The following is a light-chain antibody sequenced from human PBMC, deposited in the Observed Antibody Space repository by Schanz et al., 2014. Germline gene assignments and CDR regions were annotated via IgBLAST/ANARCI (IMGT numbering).Light chain of an antibody. CDR3: CSYAGTYTFV. CDR1: SSNIGSNV. J-gene: IGLJ1*01. Sequence: QSVLTQPPSASGTPGQRVTISCSGSSSNIGSNVVNWFRQLPGTAPKLLIYSDNQRPSGVPDRFSGSKSGNTASLTISGLQAEDEADYYCCSYAGTYTFVFGTGTKLTVL. V-gene: IGLV1-44*01. CDR2: SDN.